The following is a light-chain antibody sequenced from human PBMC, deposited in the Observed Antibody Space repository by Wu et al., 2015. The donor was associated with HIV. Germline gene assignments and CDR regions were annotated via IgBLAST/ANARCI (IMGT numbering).Light chain of an antibody. V-gene: IGKV3-20*01. CDR2: GAS. J-gene: IGKJ1*01. CDR3: HHYDTSTRT. CDR1: QDVNDR. Sequence: VVLTQSPGTLSVSPGERVTLSCTTSQDVNDRVAWYKQRPGHSPSLLLSGASTRAAGVPDSFTGSGSGTDFTLTISRLEPEDFAVYYCHHYDTSTRTFGQGTKVEIK.